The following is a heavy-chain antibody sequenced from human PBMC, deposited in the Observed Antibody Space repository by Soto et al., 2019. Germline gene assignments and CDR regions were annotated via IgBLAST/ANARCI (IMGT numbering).Heavy chain of an antibody. V-gene: IGHV3-33*01. CDR3: ARDRGTYYSYGMDV. J-gene: IGHJ6*02. CDR2: IWYDGSKK. CDR1: GFTFSSYG. Sequence: QVQLVESGGGVVQPGRSLRLSCAASGFTFSSYGMHWVRQCPGKGLEWVAVIWYDGSKKQYEDSVKGRFTISRDNSKNKLYLQMNSLKAEDTAVYYCARDRGTYYSYGMDVWGQGTTVTVSS.